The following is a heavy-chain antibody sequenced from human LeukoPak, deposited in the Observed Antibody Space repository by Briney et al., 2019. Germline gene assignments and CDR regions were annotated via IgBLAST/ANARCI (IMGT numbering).Heavy chain of an antibody. J-gene: IGHJ4*02. D-gene: IGHD3-3*01. CDR2: IYHSGIT. CDR3: ARSGYSNFDY. Sequence: SETLSLTCTVSGYSISSGYYWGWIRQPPGKGLEWIGSIYHSGITNYNPSLKSRVTISVDTSKNQFSLRLSSVTAADTAVYYCARSGYSNFDYWGQGTLVTVSS. CDR1: GYSISSGYY. V-gene: IGHV4-38-2*02.